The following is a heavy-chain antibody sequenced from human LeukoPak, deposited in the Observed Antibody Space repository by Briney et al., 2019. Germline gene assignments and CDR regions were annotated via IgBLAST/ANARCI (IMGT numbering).Heavy chain of an antibody. Sequence: PSETLSLTCTVSGGSISSYYWSWIRQPPGKGLEWIGYIYYSGSDNYNPSLKSRVTISVDTSKNQFSLKLISVTAADTAVYYCAREGIAAAGTIGSSWFDPWGQGTLVTVSS. CDR3: AREGIAAAGTIGSSWFDP. D-gene: IGHD6-13*01. CDR2: IYYSGSD. J-gene: IGHJ5*02. V-gene: IGHV4-59*01. CDR1: GGSISSYY.